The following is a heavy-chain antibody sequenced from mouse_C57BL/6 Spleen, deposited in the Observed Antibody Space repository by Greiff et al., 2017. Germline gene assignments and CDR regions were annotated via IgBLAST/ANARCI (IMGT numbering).Heavy chain of an antibody. CDR1: GYTFTSYW. V-gene: IGHV1-69*01. Sequence: QVQLQQPGAELVMPGASVKLSCKASGYTFTSYWMHWVKQRPGQGLEWIGEIDPSDSYTNYNQKFKGKSTLTVDKSSSTAYMQRSSLTSEDSAVYYWAKGDNDEGGFDYWGQGTTRTVSS. J-gene: IGHJ2*01. CDR3: AKGDNDEGGFDY. D-gene: IGHD2-4*01. CDR2: IDPSDSYT.